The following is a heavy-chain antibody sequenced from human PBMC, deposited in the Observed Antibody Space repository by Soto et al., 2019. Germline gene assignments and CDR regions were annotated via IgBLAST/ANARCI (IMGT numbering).Heavy chain of an antibody. D-gene: IGHD3-3*01. CDR1: GFTFSSYW. CDR3: ARARGYDFWSGLPHYGMDV. V-gene: IGHV3-7*03. Sequence: GGSLRLSCAASGFTFSSYWMSWVRQAPGKGLEWVANIKQDGSEKYYVDSVKGRFTISRDNAKNSLYLQMNSLRAEDTAVYYCARARGYDFWSGLPHYGMDVWGQGTTVTVSS. CDR2: IKQDGSEK. J-gene: IGHJ6*02.